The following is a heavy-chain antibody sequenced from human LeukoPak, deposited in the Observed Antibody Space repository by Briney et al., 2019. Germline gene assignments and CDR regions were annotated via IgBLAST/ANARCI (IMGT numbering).Heavy chain of an antibody. CDR2: ISWNSGII. CDR1: GFPFDDYG. Sequence: PGGSLRLSCVASGFPFDDYGMFWVRQTPGKGLEWISGISWNSGIIAYADSVKGRFTISRDNSKNTLYLQMNSLRAEDTAVYYCARDYDSSGPWGYWGQGTLVTVSS. CDR3: ARDYDSSGPWGY. D-gene: IGHD3-22*01. V-gene: IGHV3-9*01. J-gene: IGHJ4*02.